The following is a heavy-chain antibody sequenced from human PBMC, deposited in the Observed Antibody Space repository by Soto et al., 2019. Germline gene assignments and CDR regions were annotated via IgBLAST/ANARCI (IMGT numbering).Heavy chain of an antibody. D-gene: IGHD2-15*01. CDR2: ISYDGSNK. CDR3: AREYGIGGAAFDI. J-gene: IGHJ3*02. Sequence: QVQLVESGGGVVQPGRSLRLSCAASGFTFSSYAMHWVRQAPGKGLEWVAVISYDGSNKYYADSVKGRFTISRDNSKNKLYLQMNSLRAEDTAVYYCAREYGIGGAAFDIWGQGTMVTVSS. V-gene: IGHV3-30-3*01. CDR1: GFTFSSYA.